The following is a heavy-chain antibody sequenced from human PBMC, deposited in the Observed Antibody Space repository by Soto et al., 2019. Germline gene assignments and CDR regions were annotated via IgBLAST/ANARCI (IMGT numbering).Heavy chain of an antibody. D-gene: IGHD6-19*01. CDR3: ARAVKQWLVGGDYYYYYMDV. J-gene: IGHJ6*03. CDR2: ISSSATII. Sequence: QVQLVESGGGLVKPGGSLRLSCEASGFTLSDYYMTWIRQAPGKGLEWISYISSSATIIYYADSVKGRFTISRDNAKTSLYLPMNSLRADGTAVYYCARAVKQWLVGGDYYYYYMDVWGKGTTVTVSS. CDR1: GFTLSDYY. V-gene: IGHV3-11*01.